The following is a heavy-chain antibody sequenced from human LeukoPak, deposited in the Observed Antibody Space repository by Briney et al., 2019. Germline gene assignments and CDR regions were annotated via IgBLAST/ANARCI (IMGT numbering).Heavy chain of an antibody. CDR1: GGTFSSYA. V-gene: IGHV1-69*04. CDR3: ARTTHQGYCSGGSCSNWFDP. D-gene: IGHD2-15*01. J-gene: IGHJ5*02. CDR2: IIPILGIA. Sequence: ASVKVSCKASGGTFSSYAISWVRQAPGQGLEWMGRIIPILGIANYAQKFQGRVTITADKSTSTAYMELSSLRSEDTAVYYCARTTHQGYCSGGSCSNWFDPWGQGTLVTVSS.